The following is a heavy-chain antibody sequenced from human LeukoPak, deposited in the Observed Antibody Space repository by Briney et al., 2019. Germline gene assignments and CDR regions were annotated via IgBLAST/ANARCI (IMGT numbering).Heavy chain of an antibody. J-gene: IGHJ4*02. CDR3: ARESDGSAIFDY. CDR1: GGSISSGGYY. Sequence: SETLSLTCTVSGGSISSGGYYWSWIRQPPGKGLEWIGYIYHSGSTYYNPSLKSRVTISVDRSKNQFSLKLSSVTAADTAVYYCARESDGSAIFDYWGQGTLVTVSS. D-gene: IGHD3-10*01. V-gene: IGHV4-30-2*01. CDR2: IYHSGST.